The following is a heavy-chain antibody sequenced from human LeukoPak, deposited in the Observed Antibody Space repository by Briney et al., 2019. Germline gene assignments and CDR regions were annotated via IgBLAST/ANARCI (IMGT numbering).Heavy chain of an antibody. CDR2: IYHSGST. J-gene: IGHJ4*02. V-gene: IGHV4-38-2*01. D-gene: IGHD6-13*01. Sequence: SETLSLTCAVSGYSISGGYYWGWIRQPPGKGLEWIGSIYHSGSTYYNPSLKSRVTISVDTSKNQFSLKLSSVTAADTAVYYCARGKRAAAGTDYWGQGTLVTVSS. CDR3: ARGKRAAAGTDY. CDR1: GYSISGGYY.